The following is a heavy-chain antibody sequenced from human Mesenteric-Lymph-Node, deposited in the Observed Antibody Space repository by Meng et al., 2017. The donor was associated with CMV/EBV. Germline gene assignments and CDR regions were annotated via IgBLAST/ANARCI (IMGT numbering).Heavy chain of an antibody. V-gene: IGHV3-30*04. CDR1: GFTFSSYA. CDR2: ISYDGSNK. J-gene: IGHJ4*02. CDR3: ARELIDY. Sequence: GGSLRLSCAASGFTFSSYAMHWVRQAPGKGLEWVAVISYDGSNKYYADSVKGRFTISRDNSKNTLYLQMNSLRAEDTAVYYCARELIDYWGQGTLVTVSS.